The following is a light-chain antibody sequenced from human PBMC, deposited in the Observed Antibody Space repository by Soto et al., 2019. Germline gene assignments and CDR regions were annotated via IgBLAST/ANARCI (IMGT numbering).Light chain of an antibody. J-gene: IGKJ1*01. CDR2: KAS. CDR1: QTISSW. Sequence: DIQMTQSPSTLSGSVGDRVTITCRASQTISSWLAWYQQKPGKAPKLLIYKASTLQSGVPSRFSGSGSGTEFTLTISSLQPDDFATYYCQHYNSHSEAFGQGTKVDIK. V-gene: IGKV1-5*03. CDR3: QHYNSHSEA.